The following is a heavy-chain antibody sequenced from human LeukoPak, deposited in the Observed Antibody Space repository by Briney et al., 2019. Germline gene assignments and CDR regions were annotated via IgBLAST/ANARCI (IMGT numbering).Heavy chain of an antibody. CDR3: ARGLQYHYGMDV. J-gene: IGHJ6*02. Sequence: PGGSLRLSCAASGSTVSSNYMSWVRQAPGKGLEWVSSISSSSSYIYYADSVKGRFTISRDNAKNSLYLQMNSLRAEDTAVYYCARGLQYHYGMDVWGQGTTVTVSS. V-gene: IGHV3-21*01. CDR1: GSTVSSNY. CDR2: ISSSSSYI.